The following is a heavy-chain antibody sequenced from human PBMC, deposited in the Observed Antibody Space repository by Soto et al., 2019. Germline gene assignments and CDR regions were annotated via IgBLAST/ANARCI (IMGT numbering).Heavy chain of an antibody. CDR1: GGSIDGSNSC. CDR3: ATGRQWQANVDS. Sequence: QLQLQESGPGLVKPSETLSLTCTVSGGSIDGSNSCWGWIRQPPGKGLEWIGRIFYDGSTYYTPSLRSRVTMSVDTSKNQFSLNLTSVTSSDTTIYYCATGRQWQANVDSWGHGLVVTVSS. J-gene: IGHJ5*01. V-gene: IGHV4-39*01. CDR2: IFYDGST. D-gene: IGHD6-19*01.